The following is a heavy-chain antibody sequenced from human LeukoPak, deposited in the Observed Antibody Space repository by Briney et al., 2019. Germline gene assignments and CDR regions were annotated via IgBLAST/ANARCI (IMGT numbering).Heavy chain of an antibody. CDR2: FYSGGST. CDR1: GFTVSSNY. Sequence: GGSLRLSCAASGFTVSSNYMSWVRQAPGKGLEWVSVFYSGGSTYYSDSVKGRFTISRDDSKNTLYLQMNSLRPDDTAVYYCAREIEYYGSGIYYIGYLGQGTLVTVSS. D-gene: IGHD3-10*01. J-gene: IGHJ4*02. V-gene: IGHV3-53*01. CDR3: AREIEYYGSGIYYIGY.